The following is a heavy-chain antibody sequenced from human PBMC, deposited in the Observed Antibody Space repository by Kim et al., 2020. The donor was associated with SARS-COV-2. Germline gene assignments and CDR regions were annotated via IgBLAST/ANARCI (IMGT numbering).Heavy chain of an antibody. D-gene: IGHD6-19*01. CDR3: AIYVSPSCWSRSFTI. Sequence: SETLSLTCTVSGGSISSSSYYWGWIRQPPGKGLEWLGSIYYSGSTYNNPSLKSRVSISVDTSKNQFSLKLSSVTAAATAVYYCAIYVSPSCWSRSFTIWG. CDR1: GGSISSSSYY. J-gene: IGHJ3*02. V-gene: IGHV4-39*01. CDR2: IYYSGST.